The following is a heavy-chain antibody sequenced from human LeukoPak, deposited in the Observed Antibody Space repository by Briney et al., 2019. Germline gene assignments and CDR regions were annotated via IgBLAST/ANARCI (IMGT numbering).Heavy chain of an antibody. Sequence: ASVKVSCKASGYTFTGYYMHWVRQAPGQGLEWMGRINPNSVGTKYAQKFQGRVTMSRDTSISTAYMEMSRLRSDDTAVYYCARGLYDYVWGSYRLNWFDPWGQGTLVTVSS. CDR1: GYTFTGYY. CDR2: INPNSVGT. CDR3: ARGLYDYVWGSYRLNWFDP. D-gene: IGHD3-16*02. J-gene: IGHJ5*02. V-gene: IGHV1-2*06.